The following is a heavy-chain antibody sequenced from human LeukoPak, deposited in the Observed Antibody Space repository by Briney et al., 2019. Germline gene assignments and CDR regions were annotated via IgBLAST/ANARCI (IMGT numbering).Heavy chain of an antibody. CDR1: GFTFSSYA. Sequence: GGSLRLSCAASGFTFSSYAMHWVRQAPGKGLEWVAVISYDGSNKYYADSVKGRFTISRDNSKNTLYLQMNSLRAEDTAVYYCARVGATLEPPSIYYYYYMDVWGKGTTVTVSS. CDR3: ARVGATLEPPSIYYYYYMDV. D-gene: IGHD1-1*01. V-gene: IGHV3-30-3*01. J-gene: IGHJ6*03. CDR2: ISYDGSNK.